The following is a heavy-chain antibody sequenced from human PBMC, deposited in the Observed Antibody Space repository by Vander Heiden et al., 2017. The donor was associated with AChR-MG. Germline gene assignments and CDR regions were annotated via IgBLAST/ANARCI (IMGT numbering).Heavy chain of an antibody. CDR3: ARDCSSTSCYGRGMDV. J-gene: IGHJ6*02. CDR2: IYHSGST. CDR1: GGAISSSTW. Sequence: QVQLQQSGPGLVKPSGTLSLTFAVSGGAISSSTWWRWVRQPPGKGLEWIGEIYHSGSTNYNPSLKSRVTISVDKSKNQFSLKLSSVTAADTAVYYCARDCSSTSCYGRGMDVWGQGTTVTVSS. V-gene: IGHV4-4*02. D-gene: IGHD2-2*01.